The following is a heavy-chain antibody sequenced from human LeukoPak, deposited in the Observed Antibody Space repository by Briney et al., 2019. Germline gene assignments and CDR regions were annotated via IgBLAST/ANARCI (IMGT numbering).Heavy chain of an antibody. CDR3: ARDTVEMSTIRIPWYFDL. J-gene: IGHJ2*01. Sequence: SETLSLTCTVSGGSLSSYYWSWIRQPPGKGLEWIGYISDSGSTNYNPSLKSLVTISVDTSKNQFSLKVSSVTAADTAVYYCARDTVEMSTIRIPWYFDLWGRGTLVTVSS. CDR2: ISDSGST. CDR1: GGSLSSYY. V-gene: IGHV4-59*01. D-gene: IGHD5-24*01.